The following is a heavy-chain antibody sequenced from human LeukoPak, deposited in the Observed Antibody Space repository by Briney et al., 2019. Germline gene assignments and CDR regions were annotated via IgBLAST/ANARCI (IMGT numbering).Heavy chain of an antibody. J-gene: IGHJ4*02. V-gene: IGHV3-23*01. CDR2: ISGSGSTI. CDR1: GFTFSSYA. CDR3: ARDRRGKAYSYGAKYYFDY. D-gene: IGHD5-18*01. Sequence: PGGSLRLSCAASGFTFSSYAMSWVRQAPGKGLERVSAISGSGSTIYYADSVKGRFTISRDNAKNSLYLQMNSLRAEDTAVYYCARDRRGKAYSYGAKYYFDYWSQGTLVTVSS.